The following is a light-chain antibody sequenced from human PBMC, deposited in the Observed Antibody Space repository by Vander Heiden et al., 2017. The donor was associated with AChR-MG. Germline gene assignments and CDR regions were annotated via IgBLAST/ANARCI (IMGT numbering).Light chain of an antibody. V-gene: IGLV1-47*01. J-gene: IGLJ3*02. CDR1: SSNIGSNY. Sequence: SVLTPPPSASGTPRHLLTISCSGSSSNIGSNYVYWYQQLPGTAPKLLIYRNNQRPSGVPDRFSGSKSGTSASLAISGLRSEDEADYYCAAWDDSLSGWVFGGGTKLTVL. CDR2: RNN. CDR3: AAWDDSLSGWV.